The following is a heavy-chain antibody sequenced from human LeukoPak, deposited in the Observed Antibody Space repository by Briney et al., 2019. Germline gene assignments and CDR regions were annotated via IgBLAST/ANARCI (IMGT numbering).Heavy chain of an antibody. D-gene: IGHD1-26*01. CDR1: GFSISSYD. V-gene: IGHV3-23*01. Sequence: GGSLRLSCPASGFSISSYDMSWVRQAPGKGLEWVSGVSHDGGRTYYVDSVKGRLTISRDISKNSLYLQMNSLRAEDTAIYYCAKGRIVGATSFDYWGQGTLVTVSS. CDR2: VSHDGGRT. J-gene: IGHJ4*02. CDR3: AKGRIVGATSFDY.